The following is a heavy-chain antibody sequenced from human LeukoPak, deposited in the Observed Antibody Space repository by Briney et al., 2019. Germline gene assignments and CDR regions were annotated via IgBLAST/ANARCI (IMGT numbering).Heavy chain of an antibody. J-gene: IGHJ6*02. CDR2: INHSGST. Sequence: PSETLSLTCAVYGGSFSGYYWSWIRQPPGKGLEWIGEINHSGSTNYNPSLKSRVTISVDTSENQFSLKLSSVTAADTAVYYCARGMYGSGIYYYYYGMDVWGQGTTVTVSS. V-gene: IGHV4-34*01. CDR3: ARGMYGSGIYYYYYGMDV. CDR1: GGSFSGYY. D-gene: IGHD3-10*01.